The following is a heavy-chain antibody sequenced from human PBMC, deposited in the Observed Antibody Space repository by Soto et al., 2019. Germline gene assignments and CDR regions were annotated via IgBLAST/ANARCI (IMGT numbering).Heavy chain of an antibody. CDR1: GGSISGGVYY. V-gene: IGHV4-30-4*01. Sequence: LSETLSLTCTVSGGSISGGVYYWSWIRQPPGKGLEWIGYIFDSGSTYYNPSLKSRVTISVDTSKNQFSLRLSSVTAADTAVYYCAREIIPLTTDWYFDLWGRGTLVTVSS. D-gene: IGHD4-17*01. J-gene: IGHJ2*01. CDR3: AREIIPLTTDWYFDL. CDR2: IFDSGST.